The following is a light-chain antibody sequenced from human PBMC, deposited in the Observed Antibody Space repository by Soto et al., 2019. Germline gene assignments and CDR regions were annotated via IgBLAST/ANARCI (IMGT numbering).Light chain of an antibody. CDR1: QGISNS. V-gene: IGKV1-17*03. CDR2: ETS. Sequence: DIQMTQSPSAMSASVGDRVTITCRASQGISNSLARFQQKPGKVTKRLIYETSSLQSGVPSRFSGSGFETEFTLTLSSLQPEDFSTYDCLQHNSYPWTFGQGTNLDVK. J-gene: IGKJ1*01. CDR3: LQHNSYPWT.